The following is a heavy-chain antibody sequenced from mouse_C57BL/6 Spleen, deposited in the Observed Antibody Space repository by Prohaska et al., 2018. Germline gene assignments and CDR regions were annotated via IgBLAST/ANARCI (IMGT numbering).Heavy chain of an antibody. CDR3: ARGYGFV. D-gene: IGHD1-2*01. CDR2: IDPSESDT. CDR1: GYTFTSYW. Sequence: QVQLQQPGAELVKPGASVKLSCKASGYTFTSYWMQWGKQRPGQGLKWIGEIDPSESDTNYNQKFKGKATWTVDTSSSTAYMQLSSLTSEDSAVYYCARGYGFVWGTGTTVTVSS. V-gene: IGHV1-50*01. J-gene: IGHJ1*03.